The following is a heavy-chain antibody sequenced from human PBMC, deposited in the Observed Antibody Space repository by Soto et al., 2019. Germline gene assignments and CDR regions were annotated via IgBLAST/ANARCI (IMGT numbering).Heavy chain of an antibody. Sequence: SVKVSCKTSGGTFSSYGISWVRQAPGQGLEWMGGIIPMFGTTNYAQKFQGRVTITADESTSTAYMEVSRLRSEDTAVYYCARTTTEILGFDPWGQGSVVTVSS. CDR2: IIPMFGTT. CDR1: GGTFSSYG. V-gene: IGHV1-69*13. D-gene: IGHD4-17*01. CDR3: ARTTTEILGFDP. J-gene: IGHJ5*02.